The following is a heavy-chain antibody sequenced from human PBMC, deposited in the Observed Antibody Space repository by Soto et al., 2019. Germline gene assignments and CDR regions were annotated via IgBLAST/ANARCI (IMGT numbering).Heavy chain of an antibody. CDR1: GFTFSSYG. CDR3: AKDGGSMVVVVVITPDY. D-gene: IGHD3-22*01. Sequence: PGGSLRLSCAASGFTFSSYGMHWVRQAPGKGPEWVAVISYDGSNKYYADSVKGRSTISRDNSKNTLYLQMNSLRAEDTAVYYCAKDGGSMVVVVVITPDYWGQGTLVTVSS. V-gene: IGHV3-30*18. J-gene: IGHJ4*02. CDR2: ISYDGSNK.